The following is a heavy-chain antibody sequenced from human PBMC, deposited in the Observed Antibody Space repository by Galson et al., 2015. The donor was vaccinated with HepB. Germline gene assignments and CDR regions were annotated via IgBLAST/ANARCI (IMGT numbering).Heavy chain of an antibody. Sequence: SVKVSCKASGYTFSTYSITWVRQAPGQGLEWMGWISGYNRKTNYAQKLQGRVAITTDTSTSTAYMELRSLRSDDTAVYYCARGALVLGVAATQNNWFDPWGQGTLVTVSS. J-gene: IGHJ5*02. CDR1: GYTFSTYS. V-gene: IGHV1-18*01. CDR2: ISGYNRKT. D-gene: IGHD2-15*01. CDR3: ARGALVLGVAATQNNWFDP.